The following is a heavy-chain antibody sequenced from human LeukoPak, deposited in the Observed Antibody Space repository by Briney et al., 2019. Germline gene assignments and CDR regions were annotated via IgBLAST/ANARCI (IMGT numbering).Heavy chain of an antibody. CDR2: ISGSGGST. V-gene: IGHV3-23*01. CDR1: GFTFSGYA. CDR3: AKVHYFQNRRYYFDY. Sequence: GGSLRLSGAASGFTFSGYAMSWFRQPPGKGLEWVQAISGSGGSTYYADSVKGRFTISRDNSKNTLYLQMNYPRAEDTAVYYCAKVHYFQNRRYYFDYWGQGTLVTVSS. D-gene: IGHD2/OR15-2a*01. J-gene: IGHJ4*02.